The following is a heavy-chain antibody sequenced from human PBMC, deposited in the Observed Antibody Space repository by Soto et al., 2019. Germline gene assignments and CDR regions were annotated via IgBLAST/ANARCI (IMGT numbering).Heavy chain of an antibody. J-gene: IGHJ4*02. D-gene: IGHD2-8*01. Sequence: ASVKVSCKASGYTFTNYYIHWVRQAPGQGLEWMGIINPSGGSTSYAQRFRGRVTMTRDTSTSTVYMDLSGLRSEDTAVYYCAREDLISMRDYYFTFWGQGSMVIASS. CDR3: AREDLISMRDYYFTF. CDR1: GYTFTNYY. CDR2: INPSGGST. V-gene: IGHV1-46*01.